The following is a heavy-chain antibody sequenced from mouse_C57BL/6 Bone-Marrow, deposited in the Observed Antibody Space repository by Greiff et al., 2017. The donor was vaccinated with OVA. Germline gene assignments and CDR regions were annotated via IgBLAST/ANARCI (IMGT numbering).Heavy chain of an antibody. CDR3: ARVGDYFDY. CDR2: IDPSDSET. J-gene: IGHJ2*01. CDR1: GYTFTSYW. V-gene: IGHV1-52*01. Sequence: QVQLKQPGAELVRPGSSVKLSCKASGYTFTSYWMHWVKQRPIQGLEWIGNIDPSDSETHYNQKFKDKATLTVDKSSSTAYMQLSSLTSEDAAVYYCARVGDYFDYWGQGTTLTVSS. D-gene: IGHD4-1*01.